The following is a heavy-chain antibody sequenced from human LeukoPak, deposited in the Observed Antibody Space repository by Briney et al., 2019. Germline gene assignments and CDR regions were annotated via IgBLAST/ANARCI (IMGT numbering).Heavy chain of an antibody. CDR3: AKDTCSGGSCYWPFDY. Sequence: TGGSLRLSCEASGFTFSSYAMNWVREAPGGGVEWVSGISGSGGSTYYADSVKGRFTISRDNSKNPLYLQMNSLRAEDTAVYYCAKDTCSGGSCYWPFDYWGQGTLVTVSS. CDR2: ISGSGGST. V-gene: IGHV3-23*01. D-gene: IGHD2-15*01. J-gene: IGHJ4*02. CDR1: GFTFSSYA.